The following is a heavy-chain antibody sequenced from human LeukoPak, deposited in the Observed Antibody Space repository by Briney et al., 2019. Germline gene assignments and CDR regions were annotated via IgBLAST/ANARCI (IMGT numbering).Heavy chain of an antibody. V-gene: IGHV3-9*01. CDR2: ISWNSGSI. J-gene: IGHJ4*02. D-gene: IGHD3-22*01. CDR3: AKDEDSSGYYVHFDY. CDR1: GLTFEDYA. Sequence: QPGGSLRLSCTASGLTFEDYAMPWVRQAPGKGLEWVSGISWNSGSIGYADSVKGRFTISRDNAKNSLYLQMNSLRAEDTALYYCAKDEDSSGYYVHFDYWGQGTLVTVSS.